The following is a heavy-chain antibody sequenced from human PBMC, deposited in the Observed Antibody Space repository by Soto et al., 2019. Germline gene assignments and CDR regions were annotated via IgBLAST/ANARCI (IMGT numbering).Heavy chain of an antibody. CDR3: ARDGGRDSGGIDY. CDR1: GGTFSSYS. D-gene: IGHD1-26*01. V-gene: IGHV1-69*01. CDR2: IIPIFGTA. J-gene: IGHJ4*02. Sequence: QVQLVQSGAEVKKPGSSVKVSCKASGGTFSSYSINWVRQAPGQGPEWMGEIIPIFGTANYAQKFQGRVKMTADESTSTAYMELSSRRSEDTAVYYCARDGGRDSGGIDYWGQGTLVTVSS.